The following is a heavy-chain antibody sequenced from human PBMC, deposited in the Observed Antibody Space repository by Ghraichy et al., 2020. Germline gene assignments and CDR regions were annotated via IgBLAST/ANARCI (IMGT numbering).Heavy chain of an antibody. Sequence: SQTLSLTCAVSDYSISSGYYWGWLRQPPGKGLEWIGSIYHSGSTYYNPSLKSRVTILVPTSKNQFSLNLTSVSAADTAVYYCARETHYYGSGSYPDNWFDPWGQGTPGTVSS. CDR1: DYSISSGYY. CDR3: ARETHYYGSGSYPDNWFDP. J-gene: IGHJ5*02. V-gene: IGHV4-38-2*02. D-gene: IGHD3-10*01. CDR2: IYHSGST.